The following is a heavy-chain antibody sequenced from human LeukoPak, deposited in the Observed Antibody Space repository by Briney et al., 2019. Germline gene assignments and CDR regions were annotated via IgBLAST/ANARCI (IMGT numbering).Heavy chain of an antibody. Sequence: PGGSLRLSCAASGFTFSSYWMHWVRQAPGKGLVWVSRINSDGSSTSYADSVKGRFTISRDNAKNSLYLQMNSLRAEDTAVYYCARECGVFSDYDYFDYWGQGTLVTVSS. CDR1: GFTFSSYW. CDR3: ARECGVFSDYDYFDY. J-gene: IGHJ4*02. D-gene: IGHD4-17*01. CDR2: INSDGSST. V-gene: IGHV3-74*01.